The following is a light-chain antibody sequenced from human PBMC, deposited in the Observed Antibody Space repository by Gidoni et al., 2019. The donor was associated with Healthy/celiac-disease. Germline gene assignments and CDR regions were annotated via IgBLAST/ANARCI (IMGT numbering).Light chain of an antibody. Sequence: DIQMTQSPSTLSASVGDRVTITCRASQSISSWLAWYQQKPGKAPKLLIYKASSLESGVPSRFSGSGSGTEFTLTISSLQPDDFATYYCQQYNSFPYTFGQGTKLEIK. CDR2: KAS. CDR3: QQYNSFPYT. J-gene: IGKJ2*01. V-gene: IGKV1-5*03. CDR1: QSISSW.